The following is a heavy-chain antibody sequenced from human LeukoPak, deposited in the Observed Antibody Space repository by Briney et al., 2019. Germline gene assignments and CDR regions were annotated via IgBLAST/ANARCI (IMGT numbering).Heavy chain of an antibody. CDR3: ARDSIVVVPAALYYMDV. V-gene: IGHV1-18*01. Sequence: ASVKVSCKASGYTFTSYGISWVRQAPGQGLEWMGWISAYNGNTNYAQKLQGRVTKTTDTSTSTAYMELRSLRSDDTAVYYCARDSIVVVPAALYYMDVWGKGTTVTVSS. CDR2: ISAYNGNT. D-gene: IGHD2-2*01. J-gene: IGHJ6*03. CDR1: GYTFTSYG.